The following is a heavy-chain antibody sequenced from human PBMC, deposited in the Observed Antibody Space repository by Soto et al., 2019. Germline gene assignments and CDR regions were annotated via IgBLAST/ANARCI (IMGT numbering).Heavy chain of an antibody. V-gene: IGHV4-34*01. Sequence: SETLSLTCAVYGGSFSGYYCSWIRQPPGMGLEWIGDVNHIGSTNYNPSLKSRVTMSVDTSKNQFSLKMKSVTASDTAVYYCATESSGSSPLHFDFWGQGALVTVSS. CDR1: GGSFSGYY. D-gene: IGHD6-19*01. CDR3: ATESSGSSPLHFDF. CDR2: VNHIGST. J-gene: IGHJ4*02.